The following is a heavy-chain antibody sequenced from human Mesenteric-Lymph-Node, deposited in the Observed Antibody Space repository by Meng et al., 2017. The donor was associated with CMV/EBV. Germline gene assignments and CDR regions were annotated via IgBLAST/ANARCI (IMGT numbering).Heavy chain of an antibody. J-gene: IGHJ4*02. D-gene: IGHD2-15*01. CDR2: IYYSGST. CDR3: ARVLYCSGGSCSYYFDY. CDR1: SISRGGYY. Sequence: SISRGGYYWSWIRQHPGKGLEWIGYIYYSGSTYYHASLKSRVTISVDTSKNQFSLKLSSVTAADTAVYYCARVLYCSGGSCSYYFDYWGQGTLVTVSS. V-gene: IGHV4-31*02.